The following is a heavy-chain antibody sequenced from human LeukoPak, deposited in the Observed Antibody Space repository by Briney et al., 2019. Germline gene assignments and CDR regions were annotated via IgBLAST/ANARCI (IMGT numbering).Heavy chain of an antibody. CDR3: ARVGNGRSWDY. V-gene: IGHV3-48*02. CDR2: ISLGNSTM. CDR1: GFTFSSFT. J-gene: IGHJ4*02. D-gene: IGHD2-15*01. Sequence: GGSLRLSCAASGFTFSSFTMNWARQVPGKGLEWISYISLGNSTMFYADSVKGRFTISRDNAKNSLYPQMNSLRDDDTAVYYCARVGNGRSWDYWGQGTLVSVSS.